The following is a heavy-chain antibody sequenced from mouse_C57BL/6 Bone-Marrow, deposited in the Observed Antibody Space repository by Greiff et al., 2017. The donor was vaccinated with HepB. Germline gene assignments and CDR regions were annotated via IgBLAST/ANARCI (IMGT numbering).Heavy chain of an antibody. CDR2: IYPGSGST. CDR3: ASNVGSPYAMDY. V-gene: IGHV1-55*01. J-gene: IGHJ4*01. Sequence: VKLQQPGAELVKPGASVKMSCKASGYTFTSYWITWVKQRPGQGLEWIGDIYPGSGSTNYNEKFKSKATLTVDTSSSTAYMQLSSLTSEDSAVYYCASNVGSPYAMDYWGQGTSVTVSS. CDR1: GYTFTSYW. D-gene: IGHD1-1*01.